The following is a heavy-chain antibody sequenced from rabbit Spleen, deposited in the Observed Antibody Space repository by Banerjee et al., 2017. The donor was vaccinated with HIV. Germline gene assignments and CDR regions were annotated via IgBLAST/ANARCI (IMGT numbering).Heavy chain of an antibody. CDR1: GFSFSGGYD. J-gene: IGHJ4*01. V-gene: IGHV1S45*01. Sequence: QQQLVESGGDLVKPEGSLTLTCKASGFSFSGGYDICWVRQAPGKGLEWIACLGAHTYTYYASWVNGRFSISKTASTTVTLQMTSLTAADTATYFCAREVLYAAYAGFGDATIYYFDLWGPGTLVTVS. CDR3: AREVLYAAYAGFGDATIYYFDL. CDR2: LGAHTYT. D-gene: IGHD6-1*01.